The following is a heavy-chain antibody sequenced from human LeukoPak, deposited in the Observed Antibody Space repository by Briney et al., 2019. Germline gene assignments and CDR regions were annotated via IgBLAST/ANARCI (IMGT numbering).Heavy chain of an antibody. CDR1: GFIFTNYD. V-gene: IGHV3-30-3*01. Sequence: GGSLRLSCEASGFIFTNYDIHWVRQAPGKGLEWVAVMSVDGNIKLYTDSVKGRFTISRDNFKNTLYLEMDSLKTEDTAVYYCARRGYSVDAFDIWGQGTMVTVSS. J-gene: IGHJ3*02. CDR3: ARRGYSVDAFDI. D-gene: IGHD3-22*01. CDR2: MSVDGNIK.